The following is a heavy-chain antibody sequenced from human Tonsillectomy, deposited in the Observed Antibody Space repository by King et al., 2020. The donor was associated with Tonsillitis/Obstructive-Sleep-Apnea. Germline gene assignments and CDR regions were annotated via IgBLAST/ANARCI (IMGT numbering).Heavy chain of an antibody. V-gene: IGHV3-53*01. CDR1: GFTVSSNY. J-gene: IGHJ4*02. CDR2: IYSGGGT. Sequence: VQLVESGGGLIQPGGSLRLSCAASGFTVSSNYMSWVRQAPGKGLEWVSIIYSGGGTFYADSIKGRFTISRDNSKNTLYLQVNSLRAEDTAVYYCARGRRTSYRNYYFDYGGQGTLVTVSS. CDR3: ARGRRTSYRNYYFDY. D-gene: IGHD4-11*01.